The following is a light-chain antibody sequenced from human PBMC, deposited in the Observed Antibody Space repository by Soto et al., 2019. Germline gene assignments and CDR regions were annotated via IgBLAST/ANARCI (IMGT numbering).Light chain of an antibody. J-gene: IGLJ3*02. CDR1: TGTVTSGHY. V-gene: IGLV7-46*01. CDR2: DTI. CDR3: SLSDSGIRV. Sequence: QTVVTQEPSLTVSPGGTVTLTCDSSTGTVTSGHYPYWFQQKPGQTPRALIYDTINKHSWTPARFSGSLLGGKPALTLSGAQPEDEADYYCSLSDSGIRVFGGGTKLTVL.